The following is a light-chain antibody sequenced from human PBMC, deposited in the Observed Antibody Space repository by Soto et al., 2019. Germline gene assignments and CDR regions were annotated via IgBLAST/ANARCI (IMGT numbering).Light chain of an antibody. CDR3: CSYAGTYTVV. CDR1: SSDVGGYNY. CDR2: DVS. J-gene: IGLJ2*01. V-gene: IGLV2-11*01. Sequence: QSVLTQPRSVSGSPGQSVTISCTGTSSDVGGYNYVSWYQQHPGNAPKLMIYDVSKLPSGVPDRFSGSKSANTASLTISGLQAEDEADYYCCSYAGTYTVVFGGGTKLTVL.